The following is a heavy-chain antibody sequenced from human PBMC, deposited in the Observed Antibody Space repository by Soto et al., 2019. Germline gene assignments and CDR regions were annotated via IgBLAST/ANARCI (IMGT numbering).Heavy chain of an antibody. D-gene: IGHD3-10*01. J-gene: IGHJ5*02. CDR1: GFSLSTSGVG. V-gene: IGHV2-5*02. CDR3: AHTGLLWFGELNWFDP. Sequence: QITLKESGPTLVKPTQTLTLTCTFSGFSLSTSGVGVGWIRQPPGKALEWLALIYWDDDKRYSPSLKSRLTITEDTSKNQMVLTMINMDPVDTATYYGAHTGLLWFGELNWFDPWGQGTLVTVCS. CDR2: IYWDDDK.